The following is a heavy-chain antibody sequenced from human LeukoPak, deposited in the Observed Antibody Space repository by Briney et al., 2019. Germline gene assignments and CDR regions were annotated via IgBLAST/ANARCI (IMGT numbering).Heavy chain of an antibody. D-gene: IGHD4-11*01. J-gene: IGHJ4*02. CDR2: IYSSGST. CDR3: ARLRGNYFPDY. V-gene: IGHV4-59*12. Sequence: SETLSLTCIVSGGSISSYYWSWIRQPPGKGLEWIGYIYSSGSTDYHPSLKSRATISLDTPNHQFSLKLTSVTAADTAVYYCARLRGNYFPDYWGQGTLVTVSS. CDR1: GGSISSYY.